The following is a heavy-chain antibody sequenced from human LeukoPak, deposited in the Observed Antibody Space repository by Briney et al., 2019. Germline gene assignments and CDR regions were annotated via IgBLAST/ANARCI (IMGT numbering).Heavy chain of an antibody. V-gene: IGHV4-39*07. Sequence: SETLSLTCTVSGGSISSSSYYWGWIRQPPGKGLEWIGSIYYSGSTYYNPSLKSRVTISVDTSKNQFSLKLSSVTAADTAVYYCARSPSSGYYLRTQPAEYFQHWGQGTLVTVSS. CDR1: GGSISSSSYY. CDR3: ARSPSSGYYLRTQPAEYFQH. J-gene: IGHJ1*01. CDR2: IYYSGST. D-gene: IGHD3-22*01.